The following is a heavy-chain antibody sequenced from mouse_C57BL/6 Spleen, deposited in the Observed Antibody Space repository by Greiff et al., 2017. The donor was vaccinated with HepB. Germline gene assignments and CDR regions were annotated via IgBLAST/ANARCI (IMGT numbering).Heavy chain of an antibody. CDR3: SRSDDGSISLAY. D-gene: IGHD1-1*01. CDR1: GYAFSSSW. J-gene: IGHJ3*01. V-gene: IGHV1-82*01. Sequence: VQLQQSGPELVKPGASVKISCTASGYAFSSSWMNWVKQRPGKGLAWIGRIYPGDGDTNYKGKLQGKATRTAEKSSRTAYMQLSSLTYEDSAVYFCSRSDDGSISLAYWGQGTLVTVSA. CDR2: IYPGDGDT.